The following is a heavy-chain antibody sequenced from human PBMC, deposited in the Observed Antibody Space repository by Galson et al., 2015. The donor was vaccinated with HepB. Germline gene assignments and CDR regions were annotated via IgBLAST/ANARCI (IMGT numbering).Heavy chain of an antibody. CDR1: GYTFTSYG. D-gene: IGHD3-3*01. CDR2: IIPIFGTA. J-gene: IGHJ4*02. Sequence: VKVSCKASGYTFTSYGISWVRQAPGQGLEWMGGIIPIFGTADYAQKFQGRVTITADESTSTAYLEVSSLRSEDTAVYYCTRPFSGEPNLQYFIYWGQGTLVTVSS. V-gene: IGHV1-69*13. CDR3: TRPFSGEPNLQYFIY.